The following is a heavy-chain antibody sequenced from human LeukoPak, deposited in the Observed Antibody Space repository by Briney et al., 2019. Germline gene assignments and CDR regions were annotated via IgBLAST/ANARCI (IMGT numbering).Heavy chain of an antibody. CDR1: GYSFTTYG. CDR2: ISTYNGNT. Sequence: ASVKVSCKASGYSFTTYGINWVRQAPGQGLEWMGWISTYNGNTNYAQKLQGRVTMTRDTSTSTAYMELRSLRSDDTAVYHCARVSLVRLAEASTMDYWGQGTLVTVSS. V-gene: IGHV1-18*01. CDR3: ARVSLVRLAEASTMDY. J-gene: IGHJ4*02. D-gene: IGHD6-13*01.